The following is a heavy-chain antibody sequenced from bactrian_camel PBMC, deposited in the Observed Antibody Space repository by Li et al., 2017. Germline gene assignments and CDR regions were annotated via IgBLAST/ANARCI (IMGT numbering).Heavy chain of an antibody. Sequence: VQLVESGGGSVQAGGSLRLSCAASGFTFSTYAMNWVRQAPGKGLEWVATIYSADSKTYYGASVKGRFTVSRDNANNTVNLMMNSLKPEDTAMYYCARATRVATGKRLRPEVYNYWGRGTQVTVS. J-gene: IGHJ4*01. D-gene: IGHD8*01. CDR3: ARATRVATGKRLRPEVYNY. CDR2: IYSADSKT. V-gene: IGHV3S14*01. CDR1: GFTFSTYA.